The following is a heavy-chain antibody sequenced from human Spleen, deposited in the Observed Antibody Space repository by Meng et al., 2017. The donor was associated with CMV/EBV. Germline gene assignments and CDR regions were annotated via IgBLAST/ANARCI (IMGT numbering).Heavy chain of an antibody. Sequence: GSSSGSTYSWGWLRQPPGKGLEWIGSIYYSGSTYYNPSLKSRVTISVDTSKNQFSLKLSSVTAADTAVYYCAGLNYYGSGGGWFDPWGQGTLVTVSS. D-gene: IGHD3-10*01. CDR3: AGLNYYGSGGGWFDP. CDR1: GSSSGSTYS. V-gene: IGHV4-39*07. J-gene: IGHJ5*02. CDR2: IYYSGST.